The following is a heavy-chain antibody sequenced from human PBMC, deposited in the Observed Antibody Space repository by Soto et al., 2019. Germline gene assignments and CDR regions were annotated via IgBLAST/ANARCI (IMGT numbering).Heavy chain of an antibody. J-gene: IGHJ4*02. CDR1: GFTFSSYA. CDR3: ASTPPLYYYDSSGPPRY. CDR2: ISGSGGST. V-gene: IGHV3-23*01. D-gene: IGHD3-22*01. Sequence: PGGSLRLSCAAYGFTFSSYAMSWVRQAPGKGLEWVSSISGSGGSTYYADSVKGRFTISRDNSKNTLYLQMNSLRAEDTAVYYCASTPPLYYYDSSGPPRYWGQGTLVTVSS.